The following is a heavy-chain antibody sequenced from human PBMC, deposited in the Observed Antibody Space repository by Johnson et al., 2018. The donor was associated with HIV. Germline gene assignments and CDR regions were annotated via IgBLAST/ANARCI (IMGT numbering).Heavy chain of an antibody. D-gene: IGHD3-22*01. V-gene: IGHV3-33*01. Sequence: VQLVESGGGVVQPGRSLRLSCAASGFTFSSFGMHWVRQAPGKGLEWVAVIWYDGSNKYFADSVKGRFTISRDNSKNTLYLQMNSLRPDDTAVYYCARGGYDSTPRGAFDIWGQGTMVTVSS. J-gene: IGHJ3*02. CDR2: IWYDGSNK. CDR3: ARGGYDSTPRGAFDI. CDR1: GFTFSSFG.